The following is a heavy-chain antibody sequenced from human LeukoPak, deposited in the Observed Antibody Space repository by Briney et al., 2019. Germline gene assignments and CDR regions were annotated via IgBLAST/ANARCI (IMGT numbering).Heavy chain of an antibody. CDR2: IYTSGSN. CDR3: ARGMVATSYDAFDI. Sequence: SETLSLTCTVSGGSISSGSYYWTWIRQPAGKGLEWIGRIYTSGSNNHNPSLKSRVTMSVDTSKNQFSLKLSSVTAADTAVYYCARGMVATSYDAFDIWGQGTMVTVSS. J-gene: IGHJ3*02. V-gene: IGHV4-61*02. D-gene: IGHD1-26*01. CDR1: GGSISSGSYY.